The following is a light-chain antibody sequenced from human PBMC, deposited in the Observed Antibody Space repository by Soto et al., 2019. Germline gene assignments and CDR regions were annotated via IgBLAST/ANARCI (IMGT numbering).Light chain of an antibody. CDR1: SSDVGSYNR. Sequence: QSALTQPPYVSGAPGQAVAISCTGTSSDVGSYNRVSWYQQPPGTAPKLMIYDVSNRPSGVPDRFSGSKSGNTASLTISGLQAEDEADYYCSSYTTSSTYVFGTGTKVTVL. J-gene: IGLJ1*01. V-gene: IGLV2-18*02. CDR2: DVS. CDR3: SSYTTSSTYV.